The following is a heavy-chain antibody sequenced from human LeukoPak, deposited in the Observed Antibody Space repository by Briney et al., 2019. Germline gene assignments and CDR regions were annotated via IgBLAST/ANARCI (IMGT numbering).Heavy chain of an antibody. D-gene: IGHD3-16*02. Sequence: ASVKVSCKASGYTFTSYGISWVRQAPGQGLEWMGWISAYNGNTNYAQKLQGRVTMTTDTSTSTAYMGLRSLRSDDTAVYYCARDWDDYVWGSYRPTVNYYFDYWGQGTLVTVSS. J-gene: IGHJ4*02. CDR1: GYTFTSYG. CDR2: ISAYNGNT. V-gene: IGHV1-18*01. CDR3: ARDWDDYVWGSYRPTVNYYFDY.